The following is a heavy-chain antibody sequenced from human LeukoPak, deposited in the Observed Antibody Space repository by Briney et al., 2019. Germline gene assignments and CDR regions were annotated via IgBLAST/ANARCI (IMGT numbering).Heavy chain of an antibody. Sequence: GGSLRLSCAASGFTFSSYSMNWVRQAPGKGLEWVSYISSSSSTIYYADSVKGRFTISRDNAKNSLYLQMNSLRAEDTAVYYCARVGSSGYYGSGSYYGYWGQGTLVTVSS. D-gene: IGHD3-10*01. CDR2: ISSSSSTI. CDR3: ARVGSSGYYGSGSYYGY. CDR1: GFTFSSYS. J-gene: IGHJ4*02. V-gene: IGHV3-48*04.